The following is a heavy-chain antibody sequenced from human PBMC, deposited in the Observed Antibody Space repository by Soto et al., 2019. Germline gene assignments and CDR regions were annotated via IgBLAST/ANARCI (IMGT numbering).Heavy chain of an antibody. CDR3: ARSFSGGHSYGLTDY. CDR2: FNPSDGSS. D-gene: IGHD5-18*01. Sequence: ASVKVSCKASGYTFTSYYMNWVRQARGQGPEWMGIFNPSDGSSTYAQKFQGRVTMTSDTSTTTVYMDLSSLRSEDTAMYYCARSFSGGHSYGLTDYWGQGTLVTV. V-gene: IGHV1-46*01. J-gene: IGHJ4*02. CDR1: GYTFTSYY.